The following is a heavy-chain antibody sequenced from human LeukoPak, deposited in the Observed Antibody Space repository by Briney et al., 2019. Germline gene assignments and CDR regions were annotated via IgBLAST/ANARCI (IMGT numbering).Heavy chain of an antibody. CDR2: ISGGGGST. D-gene: IGHD3-22*01. Sequence: GGSLRLSCASSGFTFSGFAMSWVRQAPGKGLEWVSAISGGGGSTYYADSVKGRFTISRDNSKNTLFPQMNSLRAEDTAVYYCAKDSNGYYRPFDYWGQGTLVTVSS. V-gene: IGHV3-23*01. J-gene: IGHJ4*02. CDR3: AKDSNGYYRPFDY. CDR1: GFTFSGFA.